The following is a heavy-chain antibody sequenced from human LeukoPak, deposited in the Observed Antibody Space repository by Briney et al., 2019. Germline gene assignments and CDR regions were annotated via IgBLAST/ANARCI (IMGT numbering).Heavy chain of an antibody. J-gene: IGHJ6*02. D-gene: IGHD3-10*01. CDR2: INHNGNVN. CDR1: GFTFSSYW. CDR3: ARGSGLDV. Sequence: PGGSLGLSCAASGFTFSSYWMNWARQAPGKGLEWVASINHNGNVNYYVDSVKGRFTISRDNAKNSLYLQMSNLRAEDTAVYFCARGSGLDVWGQGATVTVSS. V-gene: IGHV3-7*03.